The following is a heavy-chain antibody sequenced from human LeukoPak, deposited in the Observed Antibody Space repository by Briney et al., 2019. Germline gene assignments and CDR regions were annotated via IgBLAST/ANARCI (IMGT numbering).Heavy chain of an antibody. J-gene: IGHJ6*04. D-gene: IGHD1-14*01. CDR2: IYYSGST. CDR3: AREGTTYGMDV. Sequence: SETLSLTCSVSGGSISSGSEYWGWIRQPPGKGLEWIGHIYYSGSTYYTPSLEGRVTISVDTSKNQFSLKLSSVTAADTAVYYCAREGTTYGMDVWGEGATVTVSS. V-gene: IGHV4-39*07. CDR1: GGSISSGSEY.